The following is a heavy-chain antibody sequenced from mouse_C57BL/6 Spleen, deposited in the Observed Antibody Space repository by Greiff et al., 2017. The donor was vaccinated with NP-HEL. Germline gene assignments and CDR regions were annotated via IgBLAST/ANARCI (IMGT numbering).Heavy chain of an antibody. CDR1: GFTFSSYA. J-gene: IGHJ4*01. V-gene: IGHV5-4*01. D-gene: IGHD1-2*01. Sequence: DVKLVESGGGLVKPGGSLKLSCAASGFTFSSYAMSWVRQTPEKRLEWVATISDGGSYTYYPDNVKGRVTISRDNAKNNLYLQMSHLKSEDTAMYYCAREATWTMDYWGQGTSVTVSS. CDR3: AREATWTMDY. CDR2: ISDGGSYT.